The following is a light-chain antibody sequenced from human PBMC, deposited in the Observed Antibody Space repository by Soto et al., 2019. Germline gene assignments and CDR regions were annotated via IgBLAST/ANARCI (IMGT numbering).Light chain of an antibody. CDR2: DVS. CDR3: TAWDDSRNGWV. J-gene: IGLJ3*02. CDR1: SSDVGGYNY. Sequence: QSALTQPRSVSGSPGQSVTISCTGTSSDVGGYNYVSWYQQHPGKAPKLMIYDVSKRPSGVPDRFSGSKSVNTASLTISGLQSEDEADYYCTAWDDSRNGWVLGGGTKVPVL. V-gene: IGLV2-11*01.